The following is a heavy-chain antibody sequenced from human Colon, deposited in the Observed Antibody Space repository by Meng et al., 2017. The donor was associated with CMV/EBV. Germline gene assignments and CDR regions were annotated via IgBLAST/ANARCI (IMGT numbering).Heavy chain of an antibody. Sequence: QVQLVQSGAEVKKPGTSVNLSCKASGYTFTGYWMHWVRQAPGQGLEWMGRIKPSTGDTNYAQNFQGRGTVTRDTSISTVYMEVNSLTSDDTAVYYCTREGFDYWGQGALVTVSS. CDR3: TREGFDY. J-gene: IGHJ4*02. V-gene: IGHV1-2*06. CDR1: GYTFTGYW. CDR2: IKPSTGDT.